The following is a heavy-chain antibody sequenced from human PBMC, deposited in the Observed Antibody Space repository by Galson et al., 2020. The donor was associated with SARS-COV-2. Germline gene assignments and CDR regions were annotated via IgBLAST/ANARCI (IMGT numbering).Heavy chain of an antibody. V-gene: IGHV1-69*05. D-gene: IGHD5-12*01. Sequence: ASVTVSCKASGGTFSSYAISWVRQAPGQGLEWMGGIIPIFGTANYAQKFQGRVTITTDESTSTAYMELSSLRSEDTAVYYCARGGWRDGYKGYYCDYWGQGTLVTVSS. CDR2: IIPIFGTA. CDR3: ARGGWRDGYKGYYCDY. J-gene: IGHJ4*02. CDR1: GGTFSSYA.